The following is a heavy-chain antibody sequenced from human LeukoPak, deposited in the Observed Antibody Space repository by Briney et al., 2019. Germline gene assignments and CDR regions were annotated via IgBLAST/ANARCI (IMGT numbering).Heavy chain of an antibody. CDR2: ISGSGGST. J-gene: IGHJ4*02. CDR1: GFTFSSYA. Sequence: GGSLRLSCAASGFTFSSYAMSWVRQAPGKGLEWVSAISGSGGSTYYADSVKGRFTISRDNSKNTLYLQMNSLRAEDTAVYYCAKPESRDFWSGDIDYWGQGTLVTVSS. V-gene: IGHV3-23*01. CDR3: AKPESRDFWSGDIDY. D-gene: IGHD3-3*01.